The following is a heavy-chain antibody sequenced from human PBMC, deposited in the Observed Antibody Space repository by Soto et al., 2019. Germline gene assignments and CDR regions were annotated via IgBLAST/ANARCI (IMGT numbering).Heavy chain of an antibody. CDR1: GFAFSSYS. V-gene: IGHV3-21*01. CDR3: ARDSLTYDAFDI. J-gene: IGHJ3*02. CDR2: ISSSSSYI. Sequence: GSLRLSCAASGFAFSSYSMNWFRQAPGKGLEWVSSISSSSSYIYYADSVKGRFTISRDNAKNSLYLQMNSLRAEDTAVYYCARDSLTYDAFDIWGQGTMVTVSS.